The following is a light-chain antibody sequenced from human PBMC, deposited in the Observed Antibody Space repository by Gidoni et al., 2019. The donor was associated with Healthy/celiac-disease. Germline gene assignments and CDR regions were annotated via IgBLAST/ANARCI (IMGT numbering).Light chain of an antibody. CDR1: SSDVGSYNL. V-gene: IGLV2-23*01. CDR3: CSYAGSSTGPNWV. Sequence: QSALTQPASVSGSPGPSITISCTGTSSDVGSYNLVSWYQQHPGKAPKLMIYEGSKRPSGVSNRFSGSKSGNTASLTISGLQAEDEADYYCCSYAGSSTGPNWVFGGGTKLTVL. J-gene: IGLJ3*02. CDR2: EGS.